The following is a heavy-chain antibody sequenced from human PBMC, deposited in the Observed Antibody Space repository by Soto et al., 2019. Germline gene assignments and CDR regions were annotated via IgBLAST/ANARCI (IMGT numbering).Heavy chain of an antibody. J-gene: IGHJ4*02. CDR1: GGSFSGYY. D-gene: IGHD2-8*01. CDR2: INHSGST. V-gene: IGHV4-34*01. CDR3: AGGARYCTNGVCSKYPGLDY. Sequence: SETLSLTCAVYGGSFSGYYWSWIRQPPGKGLEWIGEINHSGSTNYNPSLKSRVTISVDTSKNQFSLKLSSVTAADTAVYYCAGGARYCTNGVCSKYPGLDYWGQGTLVT.